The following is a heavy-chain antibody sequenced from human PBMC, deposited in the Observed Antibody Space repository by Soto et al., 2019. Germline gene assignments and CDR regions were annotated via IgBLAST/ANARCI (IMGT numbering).Heavy chain of an antibody. V-gene: IGHV3-30*18. CDR2: ISYDGSNK. Sequence: PGGSLRFSCAASGFTFSSYGMHWVRQAPGKGLEWVAVISYDGSNKYYADSVKGRFTISRDNSKNTLYLQMNSLRAEDTAVYYCAKVLGAWSPDYWGQGTLVTVSS. D-gene: IGHD3-16*01. CDR1: GFTFSSYG. CDR3: AKVLGAWSPDY. J-gene: IGHJ4*02.